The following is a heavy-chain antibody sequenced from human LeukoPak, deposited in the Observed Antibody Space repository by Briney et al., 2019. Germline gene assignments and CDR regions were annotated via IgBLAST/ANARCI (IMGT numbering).Heavy chain of an antibody. J-gene: IGHJ3*02. CDR2: IYTSGST. CDR1: GGSIGSYY. V-gene: IGHV4-4*07. Sequence: SETLSPTCTVSGGSIGSYYWSWIRQPAGKGLEWIGRIYTSGSTNYNPSLKSRVTMSVDTSKNQFSLKLSSVTAADTAVYCCARHIVVVPAAWDIWGQGTMVTVSS. CDR3: ARHIVVVPAAWDI. D-gene: IGHD2-2*01.